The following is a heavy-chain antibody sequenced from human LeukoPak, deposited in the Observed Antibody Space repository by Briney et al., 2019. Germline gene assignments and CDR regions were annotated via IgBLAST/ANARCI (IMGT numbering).Heavy chain of an antibody. CDR1: GFTFSSYA. D-gene: IGHD2-15*01. CDR2: ISGSGGST. V-gene: IGHV3-23*01. CDR3: AKDWRCSGGSCYGYYYYYMDV. J-gene: IGHJ6*03. Sequence: GGSLRLSCAASGFTFSSYAMSWVRQAPGKGLEWVSAISGSGGSTYYADSVKGRFTISRDNSKNTLYLQMNSLRAEDTAVYYCAKDWRCSGGSCYGYYYYYMDVWGKGTTVTVSS.